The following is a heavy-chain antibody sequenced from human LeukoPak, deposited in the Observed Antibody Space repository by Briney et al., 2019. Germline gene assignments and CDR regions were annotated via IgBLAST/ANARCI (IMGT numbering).Heavy chain of an antibody. D-gene: IGHD5-12*01. CDR2: IYYSGST. Sequence: PSETLSLTCTVSGGSISSSSYYWGWIRQPPGKGLEWIRSIYYSGSTYNNPSLKSRVTISVDTSNNQFSLKLSSVTAADTAVYYCARDRRYSSANWFDPWGQGTLVTVSS. CDR1: GGSISSSSYY. J-gene: IGHJ5*02. V-gene: IGHV4-39*07. CDR3: ARDRRYSSANWFDP.